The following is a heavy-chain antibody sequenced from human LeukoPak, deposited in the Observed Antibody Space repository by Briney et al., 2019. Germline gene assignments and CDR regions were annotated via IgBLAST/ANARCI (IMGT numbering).Heavy chain of an antibody. J-gene: IGHJ3*02. CDR2: ISWNSGSI. CDR1: GFTFDDYA. Sequence: PGRSLRLSCAASGFTFDDYAMHWVRHAPGKGLEWVSGISWNSGSIGYADSVKGRFTISRDNAKNSLYLQMNSLRAEDTAVYYCARDGWGYCSGGSCYWSAFDIWGQGTMVTVSS. CDR3: ARDGWGYCSGGSCYWSAFDI. V-gene: IGHV3-9*01. D-gene: IGHD2-15*01.